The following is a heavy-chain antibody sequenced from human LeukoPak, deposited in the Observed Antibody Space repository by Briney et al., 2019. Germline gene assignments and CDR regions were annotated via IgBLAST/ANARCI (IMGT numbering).Heavy chain of an antibody. Sequence: GGSLRLSCAASGFTFSSYGMHWGRQAPGKGLEWVAVISYDGSNKYYADSVKGRFTISRDNSKNTLYLQMNSLRAEDTAVYYCAKDRGVVAGPGHYYGMDVWGQGTTVTVSS. CDR2: ISYDGSNK. J-gene: IGHJ6*02. D-gene: IGHD6-19*01. CDR1: GFTFSSYG. CDR3: AKDRGVVAGPGHYYGMDV. V-gene: IGHV3-30*18.